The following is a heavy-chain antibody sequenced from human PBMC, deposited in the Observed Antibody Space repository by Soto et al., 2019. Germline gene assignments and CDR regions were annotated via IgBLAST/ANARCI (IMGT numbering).Heavy chain of an antibody. CDR1: GYSFTGHY. D-gene: IGHD1-26*01. Sequence: ASVKVSCKASGYSFTGHYIHWVRQAPEQGPEWMGEIGPESGATRYAQKFQGRVTMTMDTSITTVYMELNNLRPDDTAIYYCGRGRSGQIVVFYWGQGTPVTV. J-gene: IGHJ4*02. V-gene: IGHV1-2*02. CDR3: GRGRSGQIVVFY. CDR2: IGPESGAT.